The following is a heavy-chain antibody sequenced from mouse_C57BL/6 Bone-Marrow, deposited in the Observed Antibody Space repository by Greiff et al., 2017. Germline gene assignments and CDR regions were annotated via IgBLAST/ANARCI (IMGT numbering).Heavy chain of an antibody. CDR2: IYPGDGDT. CDR3: ARLRRVFDY. J-gene: IGHJ2*01. Sequence: VQLQQSGPELVKPGASVKISCKASGYAFSSSWMNWVKQRPGKGLEWIGRIYPGDGDTNYNGKFKGKATLTADKSSSTAYMQRSSLTSEDSAVYFCARLRRVFDYWGQGTTLTVSS. D-gene: IGHD2-12*01. CDR1: GYAFSSSW. V-gene: IGHV1-82*01.